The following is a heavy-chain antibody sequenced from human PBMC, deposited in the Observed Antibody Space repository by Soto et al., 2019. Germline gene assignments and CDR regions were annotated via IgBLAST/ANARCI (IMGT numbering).Heavy chain of an antibody. D-gene: IGHD1-1*01. Sequence: ASVKVSCKASGYTFTSYGISWVRQAPGQGLEWMGWISAYNGNTNYAQKLQGRVTMTTDTSTSTAYMELRSLRSDDTAIYYCATPWGHNWYDVAWGQGVLVTVSS. CDR3: ATPWGHNWYDVA. J-gene: IGHJ5*02. V-gene: IGHV1-18*01. CDR2: ISAYNGNT. CDR1: GYTFTSYG.